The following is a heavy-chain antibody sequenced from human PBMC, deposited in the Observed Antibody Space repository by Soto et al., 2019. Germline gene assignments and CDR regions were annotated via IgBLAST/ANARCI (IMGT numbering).Heavy chain of an antibody. CDR3: ARDPLYGSGREGIDAFDI. J-gene: IGHJ3*02. CDR1: GGTFSSYA. D-gene: IGHD3-10*01. V-gene: IGHV1-69*13. Sequence: ASVKVSCKASGGTFSSYAISWVRQAPGQGLEWMGGIIPIFGTANYAQKFQGRVTITADESTSTAYMELSSLRSEDTAVYYCARDPLYGSGREGIDAFDIWGQGTMVTVSS. CDR2: IIPIFGTA.